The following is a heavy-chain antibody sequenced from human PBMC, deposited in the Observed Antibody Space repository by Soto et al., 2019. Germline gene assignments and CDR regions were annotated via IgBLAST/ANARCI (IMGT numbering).Heavy chain of an antibody. J-gene: IGHJ4*02. CDR1: GFTFNSYG. D-gene: IGHD3-16*02. CDR2: ISYGGSDK. V-gene: IGHV3-30*18. CDR3: SKDLDGLQGLVDSSFCFDY. Sequence: GGSLRLSCAASGFTFNSYGMHWVRQAPGKGLEWVAVISYGGSDKYYADSVKGRFTISRDNSKNTLYLQMNSLRAEDTAVYYCSKDLDGLQGLVDSSFCFDYWGQGTLVTVSS.